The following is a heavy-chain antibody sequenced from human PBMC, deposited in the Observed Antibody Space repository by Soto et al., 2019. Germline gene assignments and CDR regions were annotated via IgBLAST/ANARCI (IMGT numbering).Heavy chain of an antibody. CDR2: VNHSGTT. V-gene: IGHV4-34*01. Sequence: QVQLQQWGAGLLKPSETLSLTCAVYGGSFSGYYWTWIRQSPEKGLEWIGEVNHSGTTYYNPSLKSRVNLSLHTPKTQFCLQMSSVTAADRAVYYCARGIGYCSSINCYSSRRLRFDSWGQGTLVTVSS. J-gene: IGHJ4*02. CDR1: GGSFSGYY. CDR3: ARGIGYCSSINCYSSRRLRFDS. D-gene: IGHD2-2*01.